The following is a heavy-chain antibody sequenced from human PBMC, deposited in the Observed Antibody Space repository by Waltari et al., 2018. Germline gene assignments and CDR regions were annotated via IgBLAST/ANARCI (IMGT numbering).Heavy chain of an antibody. CDR3: ARGGGSGWFDP. Sequence: QVQLQQWGAGLLKPSETLSLTCAVYGGSFSGYYWSWIRQPPGKGLEWIGEINHSGSTNYNPSLKSRVTISVDTSKNQFSLKLSSVTAADTAVYYCARGGGSGWFDPWGQGTLVTVSS. D-gene: IGHD5-12*01. V-gene: IGHV4-34*01. CDR1: GGSFSGYY. J-gene: IGHJ5*02. CDR2: INHSGST.